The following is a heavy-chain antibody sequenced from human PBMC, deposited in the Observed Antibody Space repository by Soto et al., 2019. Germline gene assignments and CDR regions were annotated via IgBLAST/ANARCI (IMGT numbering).Heavy chain of an antibody. CDR1: GYTFTGYY. V-gene: IGHV1-2*02. D-gene: IGHD2-15*01. CDR2: INPNSGGT. CDR3: ARGVVVVAAPYNWFDP. Sequence: ASVKVSCKASGYTFTGYYMHWVRQAPGQGLEWMGWINPNSGGTNYAQKFQGRVTMTRDTSISTAYMELSRLRSDDTAVYYCARGVVVVAAPYNWFDPWGQGTLVTVSS. J-gene: IGHJ5*02.